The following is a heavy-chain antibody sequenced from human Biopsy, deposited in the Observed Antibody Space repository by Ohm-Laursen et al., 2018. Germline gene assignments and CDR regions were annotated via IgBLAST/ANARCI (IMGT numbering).Heavy chain of an antibody. D-gene: IGHD3-22*01. CDR1: GGSISNNNYY. CDR3: ARDYDTSGYYYVS. Sequence: TLSLTCTVSGGSISNNNYYWGWIRQPPGKGLEWIGSIFYRGSTHHKPSPKSRVNISVDTSKNQFSLKLNSVTAADTAVYYCARDYDTSGYYYVSWGQGTLVTVSS. J-gene: IGHJ5*02. V-gene: IGHV4-39*01. CDR2: IFYRGST.